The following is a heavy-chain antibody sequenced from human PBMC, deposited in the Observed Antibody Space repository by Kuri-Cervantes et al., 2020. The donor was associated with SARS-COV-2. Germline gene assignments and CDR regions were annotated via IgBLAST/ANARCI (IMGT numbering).Heavy chain of an antibody. J-gene: IGHJ4*02. CDR3: ARLLPIVATTNYFDY. Sequence: SCAASGFTFSSYAMHWVRQVPGKGLEWVAVISYDGSNKYYADSVKGRFTISRDNSKNKLYLQMNSLRAEDTAVYYCARLLPIVATTNYFDYWGQGTLVTVSS. CDR2: ISYDGSNK. V-gene: IGHV3-30-3*01. D-gene: IGHD5-12*01. CDR1: GFTFSSYA.